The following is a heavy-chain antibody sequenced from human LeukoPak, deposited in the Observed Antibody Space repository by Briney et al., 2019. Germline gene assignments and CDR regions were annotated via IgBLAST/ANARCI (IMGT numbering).Heavy chain of an antibody. CDR1: GGSFSGYY. D-gene: IGHD3-3*01. CDR2: INHSGST. CDR3: ARAYCDFCSGYYPGFDY. J-gene: IGHJ4*02. V-gene: IGHV4-34*01. Sequence: EALSLTCAVYGGSFSGYYWSWIRQPPGKRLEWVGEINHSGSTTYNPSLKSRVTISVEKSKNQFYLKRSSVTAADTAVYSCARAYCDFCSGYYPGFDYWGQGTLVTVSS.